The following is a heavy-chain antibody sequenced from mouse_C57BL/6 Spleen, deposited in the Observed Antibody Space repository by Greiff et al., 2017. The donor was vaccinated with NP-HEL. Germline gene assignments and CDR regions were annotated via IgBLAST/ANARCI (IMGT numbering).Heavy chain of an antibody. J-gene: IGHJ1*03. V-gene: IGHV1-69*01. CDR3: ARRGSTYWYFDV. CDR2: IDPSDSYT. D-gene: IGHD1-1*01. Sequence: VKQSCKASGYTFTSYWMHWVKQRPGQGLEWIGEIDPSDSYTNYNQKFKGKSTLTVDKSSSTAYMQLSSLTSEDSAVYYCARRGSTYWYFDVWGTGTTVTVSS. CDR1: GYTFTSYW.